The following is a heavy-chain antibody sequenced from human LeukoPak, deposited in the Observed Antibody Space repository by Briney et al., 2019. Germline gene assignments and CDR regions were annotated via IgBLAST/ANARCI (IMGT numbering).Heavy chain of an antibody. CDR1: GYTFTSYG. Sequence: ASVKVSCKASGYTFTSYGISWVRQAPGQGLEWMGWISAYNGNTNYAQKLQGRVTMTTDTSTSTAYMELRSLRSDDTAVYYCARDSNHHSSGWPYFDYWGQGTLVTVSS. V-gene: IGHV1-18*01. CDR3: ARDSNHHSSGWPYFDY. CDR2: ISAYNGNT. J-gene: IGHJ4*02. D-gene: IGHD6-19*01.